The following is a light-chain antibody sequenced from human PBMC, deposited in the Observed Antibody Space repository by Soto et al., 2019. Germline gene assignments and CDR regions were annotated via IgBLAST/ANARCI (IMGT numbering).Light chain of an antibody. V-gene: IGKV3D-15*01. Sequence: EIVLTQSPGTLSLSPGERATLSCRASQSVNSNYLAWYQQKRGQAPRLLIYGASTRASDTPARFSGSGSVTEFALTISSLQSEDFAVYYCQQYNNWPITLGQGTRLETK. CDR1: QSVNSN. J-gene: IGKJ5*01. CDR3: QQYNNWPIT. CDR2: GAS.